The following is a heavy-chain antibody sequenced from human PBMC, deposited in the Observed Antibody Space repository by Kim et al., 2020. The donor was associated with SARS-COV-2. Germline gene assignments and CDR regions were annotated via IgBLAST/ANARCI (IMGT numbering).Heavy chain of an antibody. J-gene: IGHJ4*02. D-gene: IGHD6-19*01. CDR2: IKSKTDGGTT. Sequence: GGSLRLSCAASGFTFSNAWMSWVRQAPGKGLEWVGRIKSKTDGGTTDYAAPVKGRFTISRDDSKNTLYLQMNSLKTEDTAVYYCTTDKARIAVAGVDYWGQGTLVTVSS. CDR1: GFTFSNAW. CDR3: TTDKARIAVAGVDY. V-gene: IGHV3-15*01.